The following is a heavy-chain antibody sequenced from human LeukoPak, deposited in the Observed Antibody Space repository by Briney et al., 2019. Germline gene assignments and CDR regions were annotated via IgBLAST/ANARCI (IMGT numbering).Heavy chain of an antibody. CDR1: GYTFTGCY. J-gene: IGHJ3*02. Sequence: ASVKVSCKASGYTFTGCYMHWVRQAPGQGLEWMGWINPNSGGTNYAQRFQGRVTMTRDTSISTAYMELSRLRSDDTAVYYCAIRSGGSCYWSPWCASDIWGQGTMVTVSS. V-gene: IGHV1-2*02. CDR3: AIRSGGSCYWSPWCASDI. D-gene: IGHD2-15*01. CDR2: INPNSGGT.